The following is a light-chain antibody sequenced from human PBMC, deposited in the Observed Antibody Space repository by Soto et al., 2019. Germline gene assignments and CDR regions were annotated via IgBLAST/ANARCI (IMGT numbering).Light chain of an antibody. CDR1: QRISTY. Sequence: EIPLNHSPAALYTTLDYIGTITFRSSQRISTYLNWYQQKPGKAPKLLIYAASSLQSGVQSRFSGSGSGTDFTLTISRLQPEDFAPYYFQQSYSINAWRFGQGTKVEI. V-gene: IGKV1-39*01. CDR3: QQSYSINAWR. CDR2: AAS. J-gene: IGKJ1*01.